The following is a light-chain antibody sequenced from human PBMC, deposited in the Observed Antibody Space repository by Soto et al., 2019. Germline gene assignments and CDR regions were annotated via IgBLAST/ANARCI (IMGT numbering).Light chain of an antibody. CDR1: QTVNTY. Sequence: DIQMTQSPSSLSASIGDRVTITCRASQTVNTYLHWYQQKPGKAXKLLIYAASSLQSGVPSRFSGSGSGTDFTLTISSLQAEDFANYYCQQSYRTPSLTFGGGTKVDIK. J-gene: IGKJ4*01. V-gene: IGKV1-39*01. CDR2: AAS. CDR3: QQSYRTPSLT.